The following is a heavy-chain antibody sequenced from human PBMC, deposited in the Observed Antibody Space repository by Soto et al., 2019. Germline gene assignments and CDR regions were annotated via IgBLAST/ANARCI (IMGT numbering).Heavy chain of an antibody. D-gene: IGHD6-13*01. V-gene: IGHV1-3*01. CDR3: ARGDSSSWYSLEY. Sequence: KFQGRVTITRDTSASTAYMELSSLRSEETAVYYCARGDSSSWYSLEYWGQGNLVTVSS. J-gene: IGHJ4*02.